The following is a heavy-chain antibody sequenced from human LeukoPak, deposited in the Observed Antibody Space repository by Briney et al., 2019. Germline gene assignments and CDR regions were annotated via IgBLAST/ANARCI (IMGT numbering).Heavy chain of an antibody. CDR2: IYTSGST. V-gene: IGHV4-4*09. Sequence: SQTLSLACTVYGTSISSYYWKWIRQPPGKGLEWIGNIYTSGSTNYNPSVRSRVTISVDRSKNQFSLKLNSVTAADTAVYYCARLGQYSGYVRDAFDIWGQGTMVTVSS. CDR1: GTSISSYY. D-gene: IGHD5-12*01. CDR3: ARLGQYSGYVRDAFDI. J-gene: IGHJ3*02.